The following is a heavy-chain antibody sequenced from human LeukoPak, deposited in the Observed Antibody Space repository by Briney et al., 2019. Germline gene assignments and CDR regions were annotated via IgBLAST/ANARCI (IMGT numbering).Heavy chain of an antibody. CDR2: INHSGST. V-gene: IGHV4-34*01. CDR3: ARDYGDASFDY. J-gene: IGHJ4*02. CDR1: GGSFSGYY. Sequence: SETLSLTCAVYGGSFSGYYWSWIRQPPGKGLEWIGEINHSGSTNYNPSLKSRVTISVDTSKNQFSLKLSSVTAADTAVYYCARDYGDASFDYWGQGTLVTVS. D-gene: IGHD4-17*01.